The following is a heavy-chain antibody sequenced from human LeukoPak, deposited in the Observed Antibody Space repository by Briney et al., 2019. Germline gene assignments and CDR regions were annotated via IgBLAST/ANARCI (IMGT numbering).Heavy chain of an antibody. D-gene: IGHD6-13*01. V-gene: IGHV1-18*01. Sequence: GASVEVSCKASGYTFTSYGISWVRQAPGQGLEWMGWISAYNGNTNYAQKLQGRVTMTTDTSTSTAYMELRSLRSDDTAVYYCARLPDCSWYNSYYYYGMDVWGQGTTVTVSS. CDR3: ARLPDCSWYNSYYYYGMDV. CDR2: ISAYNGNT. CDR1: GYTFTSYG. J-gene: IGHJ6*02.